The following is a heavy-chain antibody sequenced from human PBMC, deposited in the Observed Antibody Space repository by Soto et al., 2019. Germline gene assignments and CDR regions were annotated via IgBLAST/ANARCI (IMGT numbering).Heavy chain of an antibody. V-gene: IGHV4-34*01. D-gene: IGHD4-4*01. CDR3: ASGPSNFEY. J-gene: IGHJ4*02. CDR2: INHSGST. Sequence: QVQLQQWGAGLLKPSETLSLTCAVYGGPFSGYHWSWIRQPPGKGLEWSGKINHSGSTNYNTSLKSRVTISVDTSKNQFSLKLSSVTDADTAVYYCASGPSNFEYWDQGTLVTVSS. CDR1: GGPFSGYH.